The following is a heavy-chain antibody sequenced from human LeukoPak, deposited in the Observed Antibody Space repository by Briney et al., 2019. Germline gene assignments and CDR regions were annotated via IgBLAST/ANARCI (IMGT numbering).Heavy chain of an antibody. CDR2: ISSSGSTI. V-gene: IGHV3-48*03. Sequence: GGSLRPSCAAAGFSSSSYEINWVRPAPRGWVEWVSYISSSGSTIYYEASVKGRFTSSRDNSKNSLYLQMNSLRAEDTAVYSCARGVVPAANVDFGFDYWGQGTLVTVSS. D-gene: IGHD2-2*01. CDR3: ARGVVPAANVDFGFDY. J-gene: IGHJ4*02. CDR1: GFSSSSYE.